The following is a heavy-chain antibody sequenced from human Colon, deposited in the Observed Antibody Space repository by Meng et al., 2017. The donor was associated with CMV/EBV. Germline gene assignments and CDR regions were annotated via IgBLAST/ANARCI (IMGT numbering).Heavy chain of an antibody. J-gene: IGHJ3*02. D-gene: IGHD5-24*01. CDR3: ATVDGHAFDI. Sequence: GESLKISCAASGFTFSAYWMSWVRQAPGKGLEWVANINQDESYYVDSVKGRFTGSRDNAKNSMFLQMNSLRAEDTAVYYCATVDGHAFDIWGQGTMVTVSS. V-gene: IGHV3-7*01. CDR1: GFTFSAYW. CDR2: INQDES.